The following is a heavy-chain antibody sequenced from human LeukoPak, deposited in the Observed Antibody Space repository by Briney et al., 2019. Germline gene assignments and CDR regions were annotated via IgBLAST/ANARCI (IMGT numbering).Heavy chain of an antibody. J-gene: IGHJ4*02. V-gene: IGHV3-21*01. CDR1: GFTFSSYS. Sequence: PGGSLRLSCAASGFTFSSYSMSWVRQAPGKGLEWVSSISSSSSYIYYADSVKGRFTISRDNTKNSLYLQMNSLRAEDTAVYYCASDPQDSGSYVDYWGQGTLVTVPS. CDR2: ISSSSSYI. D-gene: IGHD1-26*01. CDR3: ASDPQDSGSYVDY.